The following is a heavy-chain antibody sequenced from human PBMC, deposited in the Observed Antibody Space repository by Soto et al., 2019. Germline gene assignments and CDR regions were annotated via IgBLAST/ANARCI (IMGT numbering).Heavy chain of an antibody. CDR1: GGSISSSSYY. CDR2: IFYSGST. J-gene: IGHJ6*02. Sequence: TSETLSLTCTVSGGSISSSSYYWGWIRQPPGKGLEWIGSIFYSGSTYYNPSLKSRATISVDTSKNQFSLKLSSVTAADTAVYYCARHLTYCSAGSCYSDFPYYGMDVWGQGTTVTVSS. V-gene: IGHV4-39*01. CDR3: ARHLTYCSAGSCYSDFPYYGMDV. D-gene: IGHD2-15*01.